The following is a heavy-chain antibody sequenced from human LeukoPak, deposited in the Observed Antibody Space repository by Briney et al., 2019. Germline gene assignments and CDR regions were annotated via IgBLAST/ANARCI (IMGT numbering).Heavy chain of an antibody. Sequence: ASVKVSCKASGFIFTGYYMHWVRQAPEQGLEWMGWINPNSGGTKYAQKFQGRVTMTRDTSISTAYMDLSRLRSDDTAVYYCARHLSLTTKADYGIDVWGQGTTVTVSS. CDR1: GFIFTGYY. J-gene: IGHJ6*02. CDR2: INPNSGGT. V-gene: IGHV1-2*02. D-gene: IGHD1-1*01. CDR3: ARHLSLTTKADYGIDV.